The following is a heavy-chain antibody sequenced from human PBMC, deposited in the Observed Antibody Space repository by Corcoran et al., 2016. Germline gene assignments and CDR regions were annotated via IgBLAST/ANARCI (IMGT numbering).Heavy chain of an antibody. CDR3: AHFHCSGGSCYSRWENWFDP. Sequence: EVQLVQSGAEVKKPGESLKISCKGSGYSFTSYWIGWVRQMPGKGLEWMGIIYPGDCDTRYSPSFQGQVTISADKSISTAYLQWSSLKASDTAMYYCAHFHCSGGSCYSRWENWFDPGGQGTLVTVSS. V-gene: IGHV5-51*01. CDR1: GYSFTSYW. J-gene: IGHJ5*02. D-gene: IGHD2-15*01. CDR2: IYPGDCDT.